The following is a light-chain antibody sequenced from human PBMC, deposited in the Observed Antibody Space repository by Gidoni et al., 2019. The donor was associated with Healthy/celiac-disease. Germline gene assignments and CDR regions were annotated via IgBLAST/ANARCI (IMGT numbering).Light chain of an antibody. CDR2: AAS. CDR3: QQLNSYPLT. CDR1: QGISSY. V-gene: IGKV1-9*01. Sequence: IQVTPSPSSLSASVGDRVTITCRASQGISSYLAWYQQKPGKAPKLLIYAASTLQSGVPSRFSGSGSGTDFTLTISSLQPEDFATYYCQQLNSYPLTFGGGTKVEIK. J-gene: IGKJ4*01.